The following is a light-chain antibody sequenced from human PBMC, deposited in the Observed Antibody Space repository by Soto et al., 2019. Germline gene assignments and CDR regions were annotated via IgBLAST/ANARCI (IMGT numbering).Light chain of an antibody. V-gene: IGKV1-5*01. J-gene: IGKJ1*01. CDR2: DAS. CDR3: QQYNSYPWT. CDR1: QSFSSW. Sequence: DIQMTQSPSTLSASVGDRVTITCRASQSFSSWLAWYQQKPGKAPKLLIYDASSLESGVPSRFSCSESGKEFTHTIGSRQPEDFATYYFQQYNSYPWTFVQGTKVEIK.